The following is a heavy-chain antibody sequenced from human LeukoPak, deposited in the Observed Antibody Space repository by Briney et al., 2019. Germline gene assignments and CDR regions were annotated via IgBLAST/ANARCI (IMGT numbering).Heavy chain of an antibody. CDR2: ISYDGSNK. J-gene: IGHJ4*02. D-gene: IGHD4-11*01. CDR1: GFTFSSYA. Sequence: GGSLRLPCAASGFTFSSYAMHWVRQAPGKGLEWVAVISYDGSNKYYADSVKGRFTISRDNSKNTLFLQMNSLRAEDTAVYYCARGGAVTTDWIAYWGQGTLVPVSS. V-gene: IGHV3-30*04. CDR3: ARGGAVTTDWIAY.